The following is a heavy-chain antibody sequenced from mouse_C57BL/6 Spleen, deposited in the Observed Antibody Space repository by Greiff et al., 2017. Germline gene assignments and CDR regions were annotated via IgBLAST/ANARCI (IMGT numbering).Heavy chain of an antibody. CDR3: ARGLYYYGSSPTGFDY. V-gene: IGHV1-55*01. D-gene: IGHD1-1*01. Sequence: QVQLQQPGAELVKPGASVKMSCKASGYTFTSYWITWVKQRPGQGLEWIGDIYPGSGSTNYNEKFKSKATLTVDTSSSTAYMQLSSLTSEDSAVYYGARGLYYYGSSPTGFDYWGQGTTLTVSS. CDR2: IYPGSGST. J-gene: IGHJ2*01. CDR1: GYTFTSYW.